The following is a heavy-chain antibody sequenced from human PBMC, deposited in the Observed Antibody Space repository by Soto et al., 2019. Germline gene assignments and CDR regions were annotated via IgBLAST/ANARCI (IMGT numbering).Heavy chain of an antibody. CDR3: ARDDSGSYHFDY. D-gene: IGHD3-10*01. CDR2: IYHTGIT. V-gene: IGHV4-31*03. Sequence: SETLCLTCTVSGGSINSVGSYWSWIRQSPGKGLEWIGYIYHTGITYYNPSLKSRVTISVDTSKNQFSLKLSSVTAADTAVYYCARDDSGSYHFDYWGQGTLVTVSS. CDR1: GGSINSVGSY. J-gene: IGHJ4*02.